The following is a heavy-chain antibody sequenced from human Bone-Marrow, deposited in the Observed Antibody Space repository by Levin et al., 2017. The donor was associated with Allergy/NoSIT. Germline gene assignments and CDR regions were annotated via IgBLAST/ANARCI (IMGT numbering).Heavy chain of an antibody. J-gene: IGHJ6*02. D-gene: IGHD1-1*01. CDR1: GFIFSSYW. CDR2: INNDGTST. Sequence: SCAASGFIFSSYWIHWVRQAPGKGLVWVSRINNDGTSTNYTDSVKGRFTISRDNAKNTVNLQMNSLRAEDTAVYYCARMYSYGMDVWGQGTTVTVSS. CDR3: ARMYSYGMDV. V-gene: IGHV3-74*01.